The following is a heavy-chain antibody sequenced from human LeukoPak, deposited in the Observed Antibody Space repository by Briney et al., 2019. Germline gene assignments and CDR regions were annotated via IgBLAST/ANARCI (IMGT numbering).Heavy chain of an antibody. CDR2: IYPGDSDT. V-gene: IGHV5-51*01. D-gene: IGHD2-2*01. CDR3: ARSTAYYYYYMDV. CDR1: GYSFTSYW. Sequence: GESLKISCKGSGYSFTSYWIGWVRQMPGKGLEWMGIIYPGDSDTRYRPSFQSQVTISADKSISTAYLQWSSLKASDTAMYYCARSTAYYYYYMDVWGKGTTVTVSS. J-gene: IGHJ6*03.